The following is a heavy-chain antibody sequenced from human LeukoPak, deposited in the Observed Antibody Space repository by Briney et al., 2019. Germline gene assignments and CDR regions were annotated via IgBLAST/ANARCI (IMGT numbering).Heavy chain of an antibody. V-gene: IGHV3-30*18. J-gene: IGHJ4*02. CDR1: GFTFSSYG. Sequence: GGSLRLSCAASGFTFSSYGMHWVRQAPGKGLEWVAVISYDGSNKYYADSVKGRFTISRDNSKNTLYLQMNSLRAEDTAVYYCAKDIDSSGYDPDDYWGQGTLVTVSS. D-gene: IGHD3-22*01. CDR3: AKDIDSSGYDPDDY. CDR2: ISYDGSNK.